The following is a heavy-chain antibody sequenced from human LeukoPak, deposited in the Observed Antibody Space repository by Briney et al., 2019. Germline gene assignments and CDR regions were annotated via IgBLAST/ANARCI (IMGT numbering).Heavy chain of an antibody. CDR3: ARDRGDRGFDI. D-gene: IGHD3-10*01. Sequence: GGSLRLSCAVSGFTFSSYAMSWVRQAPGKGLEWVSTIRGSGGGTYYADSVKGRFTISRDNSKNTLYLQMNSLRAEDTAVYYCARDRGDRGFDIWGQGTMVTVSS. J-gene: IGHJ3*02. CDR1: GFTFSSYA. V-gene: IGHV3-23*01. CDR2: IRGSGGGT.